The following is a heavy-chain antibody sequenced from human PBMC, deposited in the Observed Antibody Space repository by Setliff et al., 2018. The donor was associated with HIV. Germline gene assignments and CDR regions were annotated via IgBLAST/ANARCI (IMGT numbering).Heavy chain of an antibody. J-gene: IGHJ4*02. Sequence: SETLSLTCVVYGGSFGGYYWSWICQPPGKGLEWIGEINHHKHTNYNPSLKSRVTISVDTSKNQFSLRLSSVTAADTAVYYCARLHGDFYFDLWGQGTLVTVSS. CDR2: INHHKHT. CDR3: ARLHGDFYFDL. CDR1: GGSFGGYY. V-gene: IGHV4-34*01. D-gene: IGHD4-17*01.